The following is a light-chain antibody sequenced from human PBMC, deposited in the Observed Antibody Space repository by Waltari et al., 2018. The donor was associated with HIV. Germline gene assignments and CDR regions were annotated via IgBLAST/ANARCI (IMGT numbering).Light chain of an antibody. V-gene: IGLV1-47*01. CDR2: KTN. CDR1: RTNIGSNF. Sequence: SVLTQPPSASGTPGQRVTISCSVGRTNIGSNFVYWYHNLPGTAPKLLISKTNQRPSGVPDRFAGSKSGTSASLTISGLRSEDEAFYYCASWDDILSSVIFGGGTKVTVL. J-gene: IGLJ2*01. CDR3: ASWDDILSSVI.